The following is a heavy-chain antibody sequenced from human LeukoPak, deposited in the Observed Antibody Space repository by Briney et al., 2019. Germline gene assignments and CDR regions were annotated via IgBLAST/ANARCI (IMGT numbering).Heavy chain of an antibody. CDR2: INPNSGGT. Sequence: ASVKVSCKASGYTFTGYYMHWVRQAPGQGLEWMGWINPNSGGTNYAQKFQGRVTMTRDTSISTAYMELSRLRSDDTAVYYCARGFRDYYDSSGYLDYWGQGTLVTVSS. V-gene: IGHV1-2*02. J-gene: IGHJ4*02. CDR3: ARGFRDYYDSSGYLDY. CDR1: GYTFTGYY. D-gene: IGHD3-22*01.